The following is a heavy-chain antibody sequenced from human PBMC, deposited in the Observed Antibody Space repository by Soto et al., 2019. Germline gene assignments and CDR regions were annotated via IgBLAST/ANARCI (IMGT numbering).Heavy chain of an antibody. J-gene: IGHJ4*02. CDR2: ISAYNANT. CDR3: ARDRLGATGDY. D-gene: IGHD1-26*01. V-gene: IGHV1-18*01. CDR1: GYTFTIYG. Sequence: ASVKVSCKASGYTFTIYGISCVLQAPVQGLEWMGWISAYNANTNYAQKLQGRVTMTTDTSTSTSYMELRSLRSDDTAVYFCARDRLGATGDYWGQGTLVTVSS.